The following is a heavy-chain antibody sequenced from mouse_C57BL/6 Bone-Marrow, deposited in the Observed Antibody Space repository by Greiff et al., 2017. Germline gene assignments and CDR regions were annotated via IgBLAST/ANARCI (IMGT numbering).Heavy chain of an antibody. CDR3: ARGTYYYGSRRYFDV. CDR2: ISNGGGST. D-gene: IGHD1-1*01. V-gene: IGHV5-12*01. CDR1: GYTFSDYY. Sequence: EVQLVESGGGLVQPGGSLKLSCAASGYTFSDYYMYWVRQTPEKRLEWVAYISNGGGSTYYPDTVKGRFTISRDNAKHTLYLQMSRLKSEDTAVYYCARGTYYYGSRRYFDVWGQGTTVTVSS. J-gene: IGHJ1*01.